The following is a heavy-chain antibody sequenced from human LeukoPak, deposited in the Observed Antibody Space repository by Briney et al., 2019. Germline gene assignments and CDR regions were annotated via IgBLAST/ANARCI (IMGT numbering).Heavy chain of an antibody. CDR3: ARQVRDSSPGLYFDY. CDR2: INHSGST. J-gene: IGHJ4*02. Sequence: SETLSLTCAVYGGSFSDYYWSWIRQPPGKGLEWIGEINHSGSTNYNPSLKSRVTISVDTSKNQFSLKLSSVTAADTAVYYCARQVRDSSPGLYFDYWGQGTLVTVSS. D-gene: IGHD3-22*01. CDR1: GGSFSDYY. V-gene: IGHV4-34*01.